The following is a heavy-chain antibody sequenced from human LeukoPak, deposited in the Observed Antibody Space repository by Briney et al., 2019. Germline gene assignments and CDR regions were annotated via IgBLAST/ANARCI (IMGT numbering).Heavy chain of an antibody. CDR2: ISSSSSTI. D-gene: IGHD3-22*01. Sequence: GGSLRLSCAASGFTFSSYSMNWVRQAPGKGLEWVSYISSSSSTIYYADSVKGRFTISRDNAKNSLYLQMNSLRAEDTAVYYCARVGYYYDSSGYLYWGQGTLVTVSS. CDR1: GFTFSSYS. V-gene: IGHV3-48*04. J-gene: IGHJ4*02. CDR3: ARVGYYYDSSGYLY.